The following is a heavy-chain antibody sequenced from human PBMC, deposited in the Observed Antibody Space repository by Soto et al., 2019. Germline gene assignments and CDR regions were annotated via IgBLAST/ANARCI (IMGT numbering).Heavy chain of an antibody. V-gene: IGHV4-39*01. CDR2: IYYSGST. J-gene: IGHJ6*02. CDR3: ARHQAADYYYYYYGMDV. D-gene: IGHD6-25*01. CDR1: GGSISSSSYY. Sequence: SETLSLTCTVSGGSISSSSYYWGWIRQPPGKGLEWIGSIYYSGSTYYNPSLKSRVTISVDTSKNQFSLKLSSVTAADTAVYYCARHQAADYYYYYYGMDVWGQGTTVTVSS.